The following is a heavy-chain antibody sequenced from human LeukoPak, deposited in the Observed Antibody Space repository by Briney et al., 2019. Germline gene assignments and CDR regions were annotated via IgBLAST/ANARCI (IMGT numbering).Heavy chain of an antibody. Sequence: GGSLRLSCAVSGFTFSNYAMHWVRQAPGKGLEWVAVISYDGSNKYYADSVKGRFTISRDNSKNTLYLQMNSLRAEDTAVYYCARPPLRYSSSLNWFDPWGQGTLVTVSS. CDR3: ARPPLRYSSSLNWFDP. D-gene: IGHD6-13*01. V-gene: IGHV3-30-3*01. J-gene: IGHJ5*02. CDR2: ISYDGSNK. CDR1: GFTFSNYA.